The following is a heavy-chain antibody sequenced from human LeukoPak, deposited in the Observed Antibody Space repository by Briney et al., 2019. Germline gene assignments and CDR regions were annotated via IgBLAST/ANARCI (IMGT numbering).Heavy chain of an antibody. CDR2: ISGSAGST. CDR1: GFTFSFYA. Sequence: QTGGSLRLSCAASGFTFSFYAMSWVRQAPGKGLEWVSVISGSAGSTYYADSVKGRLTISRDNSKNTLYLQMNSLRAEDTAVYYCAREVELAATPDYYYYIDVWGKGTTVTVSS. V-gene: IGHV3-23*01. J-gene: IGHJ6*03. CDR3: AREVELAATPDYYYYIDV. D-gene: IGHD2-15*01.